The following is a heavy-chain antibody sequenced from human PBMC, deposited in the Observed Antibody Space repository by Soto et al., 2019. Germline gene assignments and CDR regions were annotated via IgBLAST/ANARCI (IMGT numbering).Heavy chain of an antibody. J-gene: IGHJ6*02. D-gene: IGHD5-12*01. V-gene: IGHV1-69*06. CDR1: GGTFSSYA. Sequence: GASVKVSCKASGGTFSSYAISWVRQAPGQGLEWMGGIIPIFGTANYAQKFQGRVTITADKSTSTAYMELSSLRSEDTAVYYCARKGGYDTYYYYGMDVWGRGTTVTVSS. CDR3: ARKGGYDTYYYYGMDV. CDR2: IIPIFGTA.